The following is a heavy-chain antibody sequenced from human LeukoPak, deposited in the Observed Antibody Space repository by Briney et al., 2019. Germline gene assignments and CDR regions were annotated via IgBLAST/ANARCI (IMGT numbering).Heavy chain of an antibody. Sequence: HPGGSLRLSCAASGFTLSHHRMTWVRQAPGKGLEWVANIKEDGSHTNYVDSVKGRFTLSRDNAKNSVYLQMNSLRAEDTAVYYCTKEHWGPEYWGQGTLVTVSS. D-gene: IGHD7-27*01. CDR1: GFTLSHHR. CDR2: IKEDGSHT. J-gene: IGHJ1*01. V-gene: IGHV3-7*03. CDR3: TKEHWGPEY.